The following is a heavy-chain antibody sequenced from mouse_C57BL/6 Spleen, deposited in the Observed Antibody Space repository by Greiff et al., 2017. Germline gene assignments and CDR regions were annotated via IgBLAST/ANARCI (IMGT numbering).Heavy chain of an antibody. Sequence: QVQLQQSGAELVKPGASVKLSCKASGYTFTSYWMHWVKQRPGQGLEWIGMIHPNSGSTNYNEKFKSKATLTVDKSSSTAYMQLSSLTSEDSAVYYCARCAGDSSDAMDYWGQGTSVTVSS. D-gene: IGHD3-2*02. CDR2: IHPNSGST. CDR3: ARCAGDSSDAMDY. J-gene: IGHJ4*01. V-gene: IGHV1-64*01. CDR1: GYTFTSYW.